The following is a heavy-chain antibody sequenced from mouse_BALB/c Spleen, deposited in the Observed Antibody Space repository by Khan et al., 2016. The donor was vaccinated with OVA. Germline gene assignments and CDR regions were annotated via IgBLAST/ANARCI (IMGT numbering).Heavy chain of an antibody. CDR3: ARMARTIN. Sequence: EVELVESGGGLVQPGGSLKLSCAASGFTFSSYGMSWVRQTPDKRLELVATINSNGGSTYYPDSVKGRFTISRDNAKNTLDLKMSSLKTEDTAMYYCARMARTINWGQGTTLTVSS. J-gene: IGHJ2*01. V-gene: IGHV5-6-3*01. CDR1: GFTFSSYG. CDR2: INSNGGST.